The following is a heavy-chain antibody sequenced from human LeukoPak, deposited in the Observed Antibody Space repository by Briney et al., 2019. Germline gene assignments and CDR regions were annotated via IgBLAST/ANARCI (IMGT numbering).Heavy chain of an antibody. CDR3: ARGDAYSFGPFDY. J-gene: IGHJ4*02. D-gene: IGHD5-18*01. V-gene: IGHV3-74*01. CDR1: GFTFSSYW. CDR2: INSDGGST. Sequence: GGSLRLSCAASGFTFSSYWMHWVRQAPGKGLVWVSRINSDGGSTSYADSVKGRFTISRDNAKNTLYLQIYSLRAEDTAVYYCARGDAYSFGPFDYWGQGTLVTVSS.